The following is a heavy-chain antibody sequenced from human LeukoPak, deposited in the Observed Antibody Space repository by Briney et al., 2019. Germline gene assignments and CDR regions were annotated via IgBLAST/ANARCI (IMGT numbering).Heavy chain of an antibody. Sequence: GGSLRLSCAASGFTFSSYDMHWVRQAPGKGLEWVAFIRYDGSNKYYADSVKGRFTISRDNSKNTLYLQMNSLRAEDTAVYYCAKGGDCSGGGCYSGYYYYYMDVWGKGTTVTISS. CDR3: AKGGDCSGGGCYSGYYYYYMDV. J-gene: IGHJ6*03. CDR2: IRYDGSNK. CDR1: GFTFSSYD. D-gene: IGHD2-15*01. V-gene: IGHV3-30*02.